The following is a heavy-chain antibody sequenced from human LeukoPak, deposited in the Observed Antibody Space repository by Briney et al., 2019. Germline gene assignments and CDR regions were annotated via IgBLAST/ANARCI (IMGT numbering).Heavy chain of an antibody. CDR1: GFTVSSNY. Sequence: GGSLRLSCAASGFTVSSNYMSWVRQAPGKGLEWVSVIYSGGSTYYADSVKGRFTISRDNSKNTLHLQMNSLRAEDTAVYYCAWFMAGDSDNWFDPWGQGTLVTVSS. J-gene: IGHJ5*02. CDR2: IYSGGST. V-gene: IGHV3-66*02. CDR3: AWFMAGDSDNWFDP. D-gene: IGHD6-19*01.